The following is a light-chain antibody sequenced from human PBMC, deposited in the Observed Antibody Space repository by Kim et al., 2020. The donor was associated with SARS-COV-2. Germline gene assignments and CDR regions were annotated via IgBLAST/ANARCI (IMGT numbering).Light chain of an antibody. J-gene: IGLJ3*02. V-gene: IGLV1-44*01. Sequence: QSVLTQPPSASGPPGQRVTISCSGSSSNIGANTVSWYQQLPGTAPKLLVSSNNQRPSGVPDRFSASKSGTSASLAISGLQSEDEADYYCASWDDSLTGRVFGGGTQLTVL. CDR1: SSNIGANT. CDR3: ASWDDSLTGRV. CDR2: SNN.